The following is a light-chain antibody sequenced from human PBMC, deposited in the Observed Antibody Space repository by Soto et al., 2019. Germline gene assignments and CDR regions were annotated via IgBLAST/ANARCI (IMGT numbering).Light chain of an antibody. CDR3: QQYGSSPPYT. V-gene: IGKV3-20*01. J-gene: IGKJ2*01. CDR2: GAS. Sequence: EIVLTQSPGTLSLSPGERATLSCRASQTVASNYLARYQQKPGQAPRLLIYGASSRATGIPDRFSGSGSGADFTLTISRLEPEDFAVYYCQQYGSSPPYTFGQGIKLEIK. CDR1: QTVASNY.